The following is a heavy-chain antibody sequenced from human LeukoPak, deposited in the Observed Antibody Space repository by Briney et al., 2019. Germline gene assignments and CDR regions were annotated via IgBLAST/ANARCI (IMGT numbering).Heavy chain of an antibody. J-gene: IGHJ6*01. V-gene: IGHV3-23*01. Sequence: GGPLTLSCGALGFTLSRYPMNGVRQSRAGGREWVSSISGCGGSTYCAPSVKGRFTIPRDNSRNTLYLQMNSLRAEDTAVYYCARDGVGSHGSGGMDGWGRASKVAV. D-gene: IGHD5-24*01. CDR1: GFTLSRYP. CDR2: ISGCGGST. CDR3: ARDGVGSHGSGGMDG.